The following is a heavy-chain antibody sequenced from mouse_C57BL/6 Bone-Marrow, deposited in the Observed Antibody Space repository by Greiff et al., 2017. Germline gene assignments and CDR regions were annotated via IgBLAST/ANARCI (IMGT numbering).Heavy chain of an antibody. CDR2: ISSGGDYI. Sequence: EVQRVESGAGLVKPGGSLKLSCAASGFTFSSYAMSWVRQTPEKRLEWVAYISSGGDYIYYADTVKGRFTISRDNARNTLYLQMSSLKSEDTAMYYCTRFYDYDRGFDYWGQGTTLSVSS. CDR1: GFTFSSYA. J-gene: IGHJ2*01. D-gene: IGHD2-4*01. V-gene: IGHV5-9-1*02. CDR3: TRFYDYDRGFDY.